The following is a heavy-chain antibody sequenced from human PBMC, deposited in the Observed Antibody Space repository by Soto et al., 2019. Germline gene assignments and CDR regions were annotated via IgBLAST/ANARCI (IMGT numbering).Heavy chain of an antibody. CDR2: INTLSSAI. Sequence: GGTLRLSCAGSGFTFSDYYMTWIRQAPGKGLEWVSYINTLSSAIYYADSVKGRFTISRDNAKNSLYLQMNSLRAEDTAVYYCARRLQWQLRPLDSWGRGTLVTVSS. V-gene: IGHV3-11*01. CDR1: GFTFSDYY. CDR3: ARRLQWQLRPLDS. J-gene: IGHJ4*02. D-gene: IGHD6-19*01.